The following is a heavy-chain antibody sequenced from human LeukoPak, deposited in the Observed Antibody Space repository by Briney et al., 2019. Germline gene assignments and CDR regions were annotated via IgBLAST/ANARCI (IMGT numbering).Heavy chain of an antibody. D-gene: IGHD5-12*01. Sequence: QSGGSLRLSCAASGFIFSNYWMSWVRQAPGKGLEWVANIKEDGSEKYYVDSVKGRFTISRDNAKNSLYLQMNSLKAEDTAVYYCARDVVAWLARGNWFDPWGQGTLVTVSS. CDR3: ARDVVAWLARGNWFDP. J-gene: IGHJ5*02. CDR1: GFIFSNYW. CDR2: IKEDGSEK. V-gene: IGHV3-7*01.